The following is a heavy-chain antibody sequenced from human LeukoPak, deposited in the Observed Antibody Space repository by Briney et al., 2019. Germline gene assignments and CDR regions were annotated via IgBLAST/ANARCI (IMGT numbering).Heavy chain of an antibody. CDR2: ISPDGRDT. J-gene: IGHJ4*02. V-gene: IGHV3-74*01. D-gene: IGHD3-3*01. CDR1: GFAFSTYW. CDR3: AKDHYWSIDY. Sequence: GGSLRLSCAASGFAFSTYWMHWVRQAPGKGPVWVSRISPDGRDTIYADSVKGRFTISRDIAKNTLYLQMNSLRAEDTGVYYCAKDHYWSIDYWGRGTLVTVSS.